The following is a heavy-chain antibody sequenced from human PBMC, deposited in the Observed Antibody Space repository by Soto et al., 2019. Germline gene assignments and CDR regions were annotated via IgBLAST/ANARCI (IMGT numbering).Heavy chain of an antibody. Sequence: QVQLVQSGPEMKKPGTSVKVSCKASGYTFTSYGISWVRQAPGQGLEWMGWISGYNGNTNFAQKFQGRVTMTTDTSTSTAFMELRSLRSDDTAVYYCXXXXXXXXXGTKYQYGMXVWGQG. CDR3: XXXXXXXXXGTKYQYGMXV. CDR2: ISGYNGNT. J-gene: IGHJ6*02. CDR1: GYTFTSYG. D-gene: IGHD1-1*01. V-gene: IGHV1-18*01.